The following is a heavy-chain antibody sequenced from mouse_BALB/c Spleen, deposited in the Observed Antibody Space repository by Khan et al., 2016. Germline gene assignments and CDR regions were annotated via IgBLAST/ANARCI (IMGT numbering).Heavy chain of an antibody. Sequence: QVQLQQSGAELVRPGTSVKISCKASGYTFTNYWLGWVKQRPGHGLEWIGDIYPGGGYTNYNEKFKGKATLTADTSSSTAYLQLSSLTSEDSAVFFCARPYYYGRSPWYFDVWGAGTTVTVSS. CDR2: IYPGGGYT. V-gene: IGHV1-63*02. D-gene: IGHD1-1*01. CDR1: GYTFTNYW. CDR3: ARPYYYGRSPWYFDV. J-gene: IGHJ1*01.